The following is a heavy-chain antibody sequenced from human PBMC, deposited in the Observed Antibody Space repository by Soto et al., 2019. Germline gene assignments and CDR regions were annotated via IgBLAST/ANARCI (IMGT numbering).Heavy chain of an antibody. CDR2: IKSKTDGGTT. V-gene: IGHV3-15*01. D-gene: IGHD3-22*01. CDR1: GFTFSNAR. J-gene: IGHJ4*01. Sequence: GGSLRLSCAASGFTFSNARMSWVRQAPGKGLEWVGRIKSKTDGGTTDYAAPVKGRFTISRDDSKNTLYLQMNSLKTEDTAVYYCTAPSGYYVSSGYFLRGHVTLVPISS. CDR3: TAPSGYYVSSGYFL.